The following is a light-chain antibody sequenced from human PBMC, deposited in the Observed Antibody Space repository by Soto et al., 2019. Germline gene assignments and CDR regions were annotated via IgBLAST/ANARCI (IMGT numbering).Light chain of an antibody. CDR3: QQYYSTPPT. CDR2: WAS. Sequence: DIVMTQSPDSLAVSLGERATINCKSSQSVLYSSNNKNYLAWYQQKPGQPPELLIYWASTRESGVPDRFSGSGSGPDFTLTISSLQAEDGAVYYCQQYYSTPPTFGQGAKVEIK. J-gene: IGKJ1*01. V-gene: IGKV4-1*01. CDR1: QSVLYSSNNKNY.